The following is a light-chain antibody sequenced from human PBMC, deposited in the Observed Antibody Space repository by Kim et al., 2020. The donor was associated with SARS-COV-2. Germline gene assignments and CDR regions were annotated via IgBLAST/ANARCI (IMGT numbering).Light chain of an antibody. Sequence: GQSNTIPCTGTSSDVGGYDYVSWYQQHPGKAPILIIYDVTKRPSGVSNRFSGSKSGNTASLTISGLQAEDEADYYCSSFTSSSTLVFGGGTQLTVL. CDR1: SSDVGGYDY. CDR2: DVT. CDR3: SSFTSSSTLV. V-gene: IGLV2-14*03. J-gene: IGLJ3*02.